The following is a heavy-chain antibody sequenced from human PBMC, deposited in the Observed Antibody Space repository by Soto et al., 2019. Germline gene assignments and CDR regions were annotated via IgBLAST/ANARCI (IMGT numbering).Heavy chain of an antibody. J-gene: IGHJ6*02. D-gene: IGHD3-10*01. Sequence: PSETLSLTYAVYGGYFSGFYWSWIRQKPGKGLEWIGEINHSGSTNYNPSLKSRVTISVDTSKNQFSLKLSSVTAADTAVYYCARPSSGRALYYYYGMDVWGQGTTVTVSS. CDR2: INHSGST. V-gene: IGHV4-34*01. CDR3: ARPSSGRALYYYYGMDV. CDR1: GGYFSGFY.